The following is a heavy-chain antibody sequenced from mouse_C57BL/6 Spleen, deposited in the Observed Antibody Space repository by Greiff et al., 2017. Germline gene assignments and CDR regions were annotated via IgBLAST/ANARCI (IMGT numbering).Heavy chain of an antibody. J-gene: IGHJ2*01. V-gene: IGHV1-15*01. Sequence: QVQLQQSGAELVRPGASVTLSCKASGYTFTVYEMHWVKQTPVHGLEWIGAIDPETGGTAYNQKFKGKAILTADKSSSTAYMELRSLTSEDSAVYYCTTYGYDGVFDYWGQGTTLTVSS. CDR3: TTYGYDGVFDY. CDR1: GYTFTVYE. D-gene: IGHD2-2*01. CDR2: IDPETGGT.